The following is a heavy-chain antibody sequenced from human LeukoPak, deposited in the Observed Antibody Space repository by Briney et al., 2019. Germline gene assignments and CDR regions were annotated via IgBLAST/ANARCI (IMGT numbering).Heavy chain of an antibody. Sequence: GGSLRLSCAASGFTFSSYSMNWVRQAPGKGLEWVSVISGSGGSTYYAESVKGRFTISRDNSKNTLFLQMNSLRAEDTAVYYCAKGSAIVGATPVDYWGQGILVTVSS. CDR1: GFTFSSYS. CDR2: ISGSGGST. CDR3: AKGSAIVGATPVDY. J-gene: IGHJ4*02. D-gene: IGHD1-26*01. V-gene: IGHV3-23*01.